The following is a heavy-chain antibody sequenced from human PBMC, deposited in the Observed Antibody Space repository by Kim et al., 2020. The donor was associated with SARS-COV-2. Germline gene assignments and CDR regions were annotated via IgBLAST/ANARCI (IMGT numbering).Heavy chain of an antibody. CDR3: ARDGYYYGSGSYYNPPSWFDP. J-gene: IGHJ5*02. V-gene: IGHV6-1*01. D-gene: IGHD3-10*01. CDR1: GDSVSSNSAA. Sequence: SQTLSLTCAISGDSVSSNSAAWNWIRQSPSRGLEWLGRTYYRSKWYNDYAGSVKSRITINPQTSKNQFSLQLNSVNPEDPSVYYCARDGYYYGSGSYYNPPSWFDPWGQGTLVTVSS. CDR2: TYYRSKWYN.